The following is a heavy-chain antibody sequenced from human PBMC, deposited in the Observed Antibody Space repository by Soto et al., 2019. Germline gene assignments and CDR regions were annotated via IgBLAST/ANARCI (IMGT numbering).Heavy chain of an antibody. V-gene: IGHV4-4*07. J-gene: IGHJ4*01. CDR1: GASITGTSY. D-gene: IGHD2-8*02. CDR2: FSLSGTT. Sequence: SETLSLTCTVAGASITGTSYWSWIRQPAGKGLEWIGRFSLSGTTNYNPSLRSRVTMSADVSKNQFSLRLTSVTAADTALYYCARRMTPPGASAWHYFVPWVHGTLVLVS. CDR3: ARRMTPPGASAWHYFVP.